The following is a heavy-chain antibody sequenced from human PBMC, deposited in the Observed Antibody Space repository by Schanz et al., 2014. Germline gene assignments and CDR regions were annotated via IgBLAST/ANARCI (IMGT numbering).Heavy chain of an antibody. D-gene: IGHD6-13*01. CDR1: TSIFNHAW. Sequence: EVQLVESGGGLVQPGGSLRLSCAASTSIFNHAWMSWVRQAPGKGLEWLGRRKSKTDGEATDYAAPVKGRFSIARDDSQSTLYLHMNSLKIEDPAVYYCATASSPVREAGAGSSFDLWGQGTLVTVSP. CDR2: RKSKTDGEAT. V-gene: IGHV3-15*01. J-gene: IGHJ4*02. CDR3: ATASSPVREAGAGSSFDL.